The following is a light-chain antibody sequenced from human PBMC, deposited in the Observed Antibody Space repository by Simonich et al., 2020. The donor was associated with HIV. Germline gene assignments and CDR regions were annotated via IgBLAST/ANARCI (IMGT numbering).Light chain of an antibody. CDR2: AAS. CDR1: QSSSSY. Sequence: DIQMTQSPSSLSASVGDRVTITCRASQSSSSYLNWYQQKPGKAPKLLIYAASSLQSGVPSRFSGSGSGTDFTLTISSLQPEDFATYYCQQSYSTPMYTFGQGTKLEI. J-gene: IGKJ2*01. V-gene: IGKV1-39*01. CDR3: QQSYSTPMYT.